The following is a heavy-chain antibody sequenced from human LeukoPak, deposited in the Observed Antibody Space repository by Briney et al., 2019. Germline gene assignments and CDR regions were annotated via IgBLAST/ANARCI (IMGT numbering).Heavy chain of an antibody. CDR3: ARDRSFTMVRGIDPNWFDP. Sequence: ASVKVSCKASGYTFTSYGISWVRQAPGQGLEWMGWISAYNGNTNYAQKLQGRVTMTTDTSTSTAYMELRSLRSDDTAVYYCARDRSFTMVRGIDPNWFDPWGQGTLVTVSS. CDR2: ISAYNGNT. J-gene: IGHJ5*02. V-gene: IGHV1-18*01. CDR1: GYTFTSYG. D-gene: IGHD3-10*01.